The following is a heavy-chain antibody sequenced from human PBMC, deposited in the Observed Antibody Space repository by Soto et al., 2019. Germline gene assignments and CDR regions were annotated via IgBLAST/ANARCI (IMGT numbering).Heavy chain of an antibody. CDR1: GGSISNHY. Sequence: SETLSLTCAVSGGSISNHYWSWIRQPPGKGLEWIGYIFYNGFTNYNPSLKRRVTMTVDTYKNQFSLNLNSTTAADTAVYYCGREGYSSSSFDHWGQGTLVTVSS. CDR2: IFYNGFT. V-gene: IGHV4-59*11. D-gene: IGHD6-6*01. CDR3: GREGYSSSSFDH. J-gene: IGHJ4*02.